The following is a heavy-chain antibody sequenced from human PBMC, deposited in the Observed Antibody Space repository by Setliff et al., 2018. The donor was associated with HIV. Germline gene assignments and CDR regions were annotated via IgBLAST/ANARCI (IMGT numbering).Heavy chain of an antibody. CDR3: AKGSGFHDY. D-gene: IGHD6-19*01. Sequence: ETLSLTCAVSGGSISSSNWWSWVRQAPGKGLEWVSAISGSGHSTYYADFVRGRFIISRDNSENTLYLQMNSLRADDTALYYCAKGSGFHDYWGQGTRVTVSS. V-gene: IGHV3-23*01. CDR2: ISGSGHST. J-gene: IGHJ4*02. CDR1: GGSISSSN.